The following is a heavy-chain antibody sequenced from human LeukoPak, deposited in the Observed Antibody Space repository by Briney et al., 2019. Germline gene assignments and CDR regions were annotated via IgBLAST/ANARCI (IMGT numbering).Heavy chain of an antibody. CDR2: INHSGST. CDR1: GGSFSGYY. D-gene: IGHD5-24*01. J-gene: IGHJ4*02. V-gene: IGHV4-34*01. Sequence: SETLSLTCAVYGGSFSGYYWSWIRQPPGKGLEWIGEINHSGSTNYNPSLKSRVTISVDTSKNQFSLKLSSVTAADTAVCYCARGTGSVGWLQLRYFDYWGQGTLVTVSS. CDR3: ARGTGSVGWLQLRYFDY.